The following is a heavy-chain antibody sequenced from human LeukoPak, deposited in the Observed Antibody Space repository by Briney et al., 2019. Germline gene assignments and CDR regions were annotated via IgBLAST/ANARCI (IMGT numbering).Heavy chain of an antibody. V-gene: IGHV3-30*01. CDR1: GFTFSACA. CDR3: ARDSAFVF. J-gene: IGHJ3*01. Sequence: PGRSLRLSCAASGFTFSACAMHWVRQAPGKGLEWVALISYDGDKKNYADSVKGRFTISRDNSKNTLYLQMNSLTAEDTAVYYCARDSAFVFWGQGTMVAVSS. CDR2: ISYDGDKK.